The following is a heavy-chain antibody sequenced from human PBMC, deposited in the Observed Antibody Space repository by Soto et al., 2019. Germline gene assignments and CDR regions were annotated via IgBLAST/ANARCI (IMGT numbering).Heavy chain of an antibody. CDR1: GFTFGDYA. Sequence: PGRSRRLSCTASGFTFGDYAMGWFRQAPGKGLEWVGFIRSKAYGGTTEYGASVKGRFTISRDDSKSIAYLQMNSLKAEDTAVYYCTRDRTYYDVWSGYSLGYWLDPWGQGTLVTVAS. D-gene: IGHD3-3*01. CDR3: TRDRTYYDVWSGYSLGYWLDP. J-gene: IGHJ5*02. V-gene: IGHV3-49*03. CDR2: IRSKAYGGTT.